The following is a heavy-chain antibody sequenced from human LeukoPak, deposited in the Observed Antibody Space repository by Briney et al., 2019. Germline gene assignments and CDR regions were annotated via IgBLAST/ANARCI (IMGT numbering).Heavy chain of an antibody. CDR2: IWYDGSNK. Sequence: GGSLRLSCAASRFTFSSCWMHWVRQAPEKGLEWVALIWYDGSNKEYAESVKGRFTISRDNSKNTLYLQMNSLRDEDTAVYYCARDQGTSTTAPKRKGRFDPWGQGTLVTVSS. J-gene: IGHJ5*02. CDR1: RFTFSSCW. CDR3: ARDQGTSTTAPKRKGRFDP. D-gene: IGHD1-1*01. V-gene: IGHV3-33*08.